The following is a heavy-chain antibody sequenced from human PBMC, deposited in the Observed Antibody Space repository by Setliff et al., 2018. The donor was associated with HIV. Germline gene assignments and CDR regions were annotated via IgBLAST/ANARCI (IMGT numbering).Heavy chain of an antibody. CDR2: ITGYNGNT. CDR3: ARVGSYWTQFDY. V-gene: IGHV1-18*01. J-gene: IGHJ4*01. CDR1: GYIFTNYG. D-gene: IGHD2-15*01. Sequence: ASVKVSCKASGYIFTNYGISWVRQAPGQGLEWMGWITGYNGNTNYAEKFQGRVTMTIDTSTSTAYMELSSLRSEDTAVYYCARVGSYWTQFDYWGQGTLVTVSS.